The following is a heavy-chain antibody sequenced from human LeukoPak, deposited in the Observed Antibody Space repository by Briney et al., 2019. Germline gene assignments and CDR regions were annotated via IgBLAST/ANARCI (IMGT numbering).Heavy chain of an antibody. V-gene: IGHV3-11*06. D-gene: IGHD2-2*01. CDR1: GFTFSDYY. CDR3: ARSPEYYCSSTSCLYYYGMDV. CDR2: ISSSSSYT. J-gene: IGHJ6*02. Sequence: GGSLRLSCAASGFTFSDYYMSWIRQAPGKGLEWVSYISSSSSYTNYADSVKGRFTISRDNAKNSLYLQMNSLRAEDTAVYYCARSPEYYCSSTSCLYYYGMDVWGQGTTVTGSS.